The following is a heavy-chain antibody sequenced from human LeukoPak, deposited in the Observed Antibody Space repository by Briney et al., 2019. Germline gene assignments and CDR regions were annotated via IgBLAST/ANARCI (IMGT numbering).Heavy chain of an antibody. V-gene: IGHV3-21*01. D-gene: IGHD3-10*01. J-gene: IGHJ4*02. CDR1: GFTFSSYS. CDR2: ISSSSSYI. CDR3: ARDGITMVRGVTSHFDY. Sequence: GGSLRLSCAASGFTFSSYSMNWVRQAPGKGLEWVSSISSSSSYIYYADSAKGRFTISRDNAKNSLYLQMNSLRAEDTAVYYCARDGITMVRGVTSHFDYWGQGTLVTVSS.